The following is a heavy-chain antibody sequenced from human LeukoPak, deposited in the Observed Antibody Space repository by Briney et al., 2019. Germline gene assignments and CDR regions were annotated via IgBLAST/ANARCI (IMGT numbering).Heavy chain of an antibody. Sequence: SETLSLTCTVSGGSISSNSYYWRWIRQPAGKGLEWIVRIYTSGSTNYNPSLKSRVSISVDTSKSQFSLNLSSVTAADTAVYYCARSWAGFDYWGQGTLVTVSS. CDR3: ARSWAGFDY. CDR2: IYTSGST. D-gene: IGHD6-13*01. V-gene: IGHV4-61*02. CDR1: GGSISSNSYY. J-gene: IGHJ4*02.